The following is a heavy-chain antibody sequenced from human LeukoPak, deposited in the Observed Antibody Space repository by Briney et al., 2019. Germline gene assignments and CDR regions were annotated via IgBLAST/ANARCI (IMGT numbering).Heavy chain of an antibody. Sequence: GGSLRLSCAASGFTFSSYSMNWVRQAPGKGLEWVSYISSSSSTMYYADSVKGRFTISRDNAKNSLYLQMNSLRAEDMALYYCAKGLANYYDSSGIRDGFDYWGQGTLVTVSS. J-gene: IGHJ4*02. CDR1: GFTFSSYS. D-gene: IGHD3-22*01. CDR3: AKGLANYYDSSGIRDGFDY. V-gene: IGHV3-48*01. CDR2: ISSSSSTM.